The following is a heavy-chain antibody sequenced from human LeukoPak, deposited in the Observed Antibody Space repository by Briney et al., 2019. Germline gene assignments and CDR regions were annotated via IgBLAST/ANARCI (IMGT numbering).Heavy chain of an antibody. CDR2: INHSGST. CDR1: GFTFSDYY. J-gene: IGHJ6*02. Sequence: GSLRLSCAASGFTFSDYYMSWIRQPPGKGLEWIGEINHSGSTNYNPSLKSRVTISVDTSKNQFSLKLSSVTAADTAVYYCATADVTIGYYYGMDVWGQGTTVTVSS. V-gene: IGHV4-34*08. D-gene: IGHD1-1*01. CDR3: ATADVTIGYYYGMDV.